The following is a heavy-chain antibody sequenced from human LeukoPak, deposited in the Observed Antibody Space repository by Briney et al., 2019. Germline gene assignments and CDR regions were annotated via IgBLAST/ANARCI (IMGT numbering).Heavy chain of an antibody. V-gene: IGHV3-7*01. CDR2: IKQDGSEK. Sequence: PGGSLRLSCAASGFTFSSYWMSWARQAPGKGLEWVANIKQDGSEKYYVDSVKGRFTISRDNAKNSLYLQMNSLRAEDTAVYYCARVGTMVRGVIRGFDYWGQGTLVTVSS. J-gene: IGHJ4*02. CDR1: GFTFSSYW. CDR3: ARVGTMVRGVIRGFDY. D-gene: IGHD3-10*01.